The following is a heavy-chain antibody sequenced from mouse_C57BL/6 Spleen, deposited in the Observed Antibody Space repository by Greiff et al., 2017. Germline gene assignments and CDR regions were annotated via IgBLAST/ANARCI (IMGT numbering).Heavy chain of an antibody. J-gene: IGHJ3*01. D-gene: IGHD2-4*01. V-gene: IGHV1-26*01. Sequence: EVQLQQSGPELVKPGASVKISCKASGYTFTDYYMNWVKQSHGKSLEWIGDINPNNGGTSYNQKFKGKATLTVDKSSSTAYMELRSLTSEDSAVYYCAIGYYDYDGFAYWGQGTLVTVSA. CDR2: INPNNGGT. CDR1: GYTFTDYY. CDR3: AIGYYDYDGFAY.